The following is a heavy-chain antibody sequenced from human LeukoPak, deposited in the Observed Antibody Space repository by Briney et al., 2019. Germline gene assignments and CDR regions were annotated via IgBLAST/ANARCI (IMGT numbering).Heavy chain of an antibody. D-gene: IGHD4-17*01. Sequence: GGSLRLSCAASRFTFSSYAMSWVRQAPGKGLEWVSAITSSGGSTYYADSVKGRFTISRDNSKNTLYLQRNSLRAEDTAIYYCAKFSENGDYPDYWGQGTLVTVSS. CDR3: AKFSENGDYPDY. V-gene: IGHV3-23*01. CDR1: RFTFSSYA. J-gene: IGHJ4*02. CDR2: ITSSGGST.